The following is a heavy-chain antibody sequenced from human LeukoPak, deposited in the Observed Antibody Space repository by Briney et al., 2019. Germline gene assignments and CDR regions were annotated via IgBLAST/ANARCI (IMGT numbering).Heavy chain of an antibody. CDR2: MSHNGGST. CDR1: GFTFGSFA. D-gene: IGHD1-26*01. V-gene: IGHV3-23*01. J-gene: IGHJ4*02. Sequence: PGGSLRLSCAASGFTFGSFAMTWVRQAPGKGLEWVSSMSHNGGSTYYADSVKGRFTISRDNSKNTLYLQMNSLRAEDTAVYYCVKSWRMGATQTLLDYWGQGTLVTVSS. CDR3: VKSWRMGATQTLLDY.